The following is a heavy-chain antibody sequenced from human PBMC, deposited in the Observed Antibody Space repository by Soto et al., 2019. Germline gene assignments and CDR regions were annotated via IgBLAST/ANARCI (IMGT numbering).Heavy chain of an antibody. CDR2: IRQDGGEI. D-gene: IGHD4-17*01. J-gene: IGHJ4*02. Sequence: QPGGSLRLSCVASENSISDYYMDWVRPAPGKGLEWVANIRQDGGEIYYVDSVKGRFTISRDNTKNSVYLQMNSLRVEDTAVYYCASSPDYGPHFDNWGQGTLVTVSS. CDR3: ASSPDYGPHFDN. V-gene: IGHV3-7*01. CDR1: ENSISDYY.